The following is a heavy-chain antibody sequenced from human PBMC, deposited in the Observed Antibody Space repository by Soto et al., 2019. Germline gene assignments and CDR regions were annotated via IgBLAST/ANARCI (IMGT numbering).Heavy chain of an antibody. CDR3: ARDPGYCSGGSCYSDY. J-gene: IGHJ4*02. D-gene: IGHD2-15*01. CDR1: GGTFSSYT. V-gene: IGHV1-69*08. CDR2: IIPILGIA. Sequence: QVQLVQSGAVVKKPGSSVKVSCKASGGTFSSYTISWVRQAPGQGLEWMGRIIPILGIANYAQKFQGRVTITADKSTSTAYMELSSLRSEDTAVYYCARDPGYCSGGSCYSDYWGQGTLVTVSS.